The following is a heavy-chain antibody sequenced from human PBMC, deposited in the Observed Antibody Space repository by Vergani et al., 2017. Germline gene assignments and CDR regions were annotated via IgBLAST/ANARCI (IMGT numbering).Heavy chain of an antibody. Sequence: QVKLQESGPGLVKPSETLSLTCTVSGASVNSYYWSWIRHPPGKGLEWIGYVSFLVDTLSDPSVKGRMTISLNTSSNEFSLYLTSVTAADTAVYSCARSRIYYGAGSPAYWRQGTLVTVSS. D-gene: IGHD3-10*01. CDR2: VSFLVDT. J-gene: IGHJ4*02. CDR3: ARSRIYYGAGSPAY. CDR1: GASVNSYY. V-gene: IGHV4-59*02.